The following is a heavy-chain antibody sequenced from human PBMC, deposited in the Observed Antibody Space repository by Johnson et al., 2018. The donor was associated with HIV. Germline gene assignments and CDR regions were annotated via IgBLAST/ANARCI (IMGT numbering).Heavy chain of an antibody. D-gene: IGHD6-6*01. CDR2: INWNGGST. CDR1: GFTFDDYG. CDR3: ARGGGVAARHDAFDI. J-gene: IGHJ3*02. V-gene: IGHV3-20*04. Sequence: VQLVESGGGVVRPGGSLRLSCAASGFTFDDYGMSWVRQAPGKGLEWVYGINWNGGSTGYGDAVKGRVTISRDNAKNSLYLQMNSLRAEDKALYYCARGGGVAARHDAFDIWGQGTMITVSS.